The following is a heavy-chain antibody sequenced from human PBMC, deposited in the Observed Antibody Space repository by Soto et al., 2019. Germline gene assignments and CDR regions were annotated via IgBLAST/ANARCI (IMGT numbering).Heavy chain of an antibody. CDR2: IYHSGST. J-gene: IGHJ5*02. V-gene: IGHV4-4*02. D-gene: IGHD2-15*01. Sequence: SETLSLTCAVSSGSISSSNWWSWVRQPPGKGLEWIGEIYHSGSTNYNPSLKSRDTISVDKSKNQFSLKLSSVTAADTAIYYCAREPIVVPNWFDLWGQGTLVTVSS. CDR1: SGSISSSNW. CDR3: AREPIVVPNWFDL.